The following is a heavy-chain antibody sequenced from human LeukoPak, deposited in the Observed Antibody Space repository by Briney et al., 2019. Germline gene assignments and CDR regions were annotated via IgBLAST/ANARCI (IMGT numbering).Heavy chain of an antibody. V-gene: IGHV1-46*01. D-gene: IGHD3-22*01. CDR1: GYTFTSYY. CDR3: ARLPDYYDSSGYARGY. J-gene: IGHJ4*02. CDR2: INPSGGST. Sequence: ASVKVSCTASGYTFTSYYMHWVRQAPGQGLEWMGIINPSGGSTSYAQKFQGRVTMTRDTSTSTVYMELSSLRSEDTAVYYCARLPDYYDSSGYARGYWGQGTLVTVSS.